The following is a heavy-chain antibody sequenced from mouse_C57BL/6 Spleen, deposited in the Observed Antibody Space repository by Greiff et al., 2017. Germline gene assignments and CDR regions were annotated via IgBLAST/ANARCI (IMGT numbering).Heavy chain of an antibody. CDR1: GFNIKNTY. Sequence: VQLQQSVAELVRPGASVKLSCTASGFNIKNTYMHWVKQRPGKGLEWIGRIYPGDGDTNYNGKFKGKATLTADKSSSTAYMQLSSLTSEDSAVYFCARSTMAGAPGYWGQGTLVTVSA. D-gene: IGHD2-1*01. V-gene: IGHV1-82*01. CDR3: ARSTMAGAPGY. J-gene: IGHJ3*01. CDR2: IYPGDGDT.